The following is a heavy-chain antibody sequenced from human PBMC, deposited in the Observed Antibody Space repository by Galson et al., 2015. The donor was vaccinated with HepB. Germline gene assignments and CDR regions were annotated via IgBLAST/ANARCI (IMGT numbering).Heavy chain of an antibody. CDR1: GFTFSTSA. CDR3: ASLPLPPIAVAAPSDY. D-gene: IGHD6-19*01. CDR2: ITGGGGNT. V-gene: IGHV3-23*01. J-gene: IGHJ4*02. Sequence: SLRLSCAASGFTFSTSAMNWVRQAPGKGLEWVSTITGGGGNTHYADSVKGRFTISRDNSKNTLYLQMNSLRAEDTAVYYCASLPLPPIAVAAPSDYWGQGTLVTVSS.